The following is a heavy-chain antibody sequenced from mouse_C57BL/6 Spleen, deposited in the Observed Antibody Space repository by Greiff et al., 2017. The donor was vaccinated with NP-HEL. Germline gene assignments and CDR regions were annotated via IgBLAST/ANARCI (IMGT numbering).Heavy chain of an antibody. Sequence: VQLQQSGAELARPGASVKMSCKASGYTFTSYTMHWVKQRPGQGLEWIGYINPSSGYTKYNQKFKDKATLTADKSSSTAYMQLSSLTSEDSAVYYCARTGEEAMDYWGQGTSVTVSS. CDR1: GYTFTSYT. V-gene: IGHV1-4*01. CDR3: ARTGEEAMDY. CDR2: INPSSGYT. J-gene: IGHJ4*01. D-gene: IGHD2-13*01.